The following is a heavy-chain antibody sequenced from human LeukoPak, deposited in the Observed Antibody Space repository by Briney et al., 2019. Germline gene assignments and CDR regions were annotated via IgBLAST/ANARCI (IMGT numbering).Heavy chain of an antibody. J-gene: IGHJ4*02. CDR2: ISGSGGST. CDR3: AKDRPYSITIFGVLITEHYFDY. D-gene: IGHD3-3*01. CDR1: GFTFSSYA. V-gene: IGHV3-23*01. Sequence: GGSLRLSCAASGFTFSSYAMSWVRQAPGKGMEWVSAISGSGGSTYYADSVKGRFTISRDNSKNTLYLQMNSLRAEDTAVYYCAKDRPYSITIFGVLITEHYFDYWGQGTLVTVSS.